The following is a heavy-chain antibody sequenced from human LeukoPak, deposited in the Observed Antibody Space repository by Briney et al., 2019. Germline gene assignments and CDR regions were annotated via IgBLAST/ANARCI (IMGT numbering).Heavy chain of an antibody. J-gene: IGHJ4*02. CDR3: ARGVGGYDYWGYYFDY. CDR2: INPNSGGT. Sequence: ASVKVSCKASGYTFTGYYMHWVRQAPGQGLEWMGWINPNSGGTNYAQKFQGRVTMTRDTSISTAYMELSRLRSDDTAVYYCARGVGGYDYWGYYFDYWGQGTLVTVSS. D-gene: IGHD5-12*01. CDR1: GYTFTGYY. V-gene: IGHV1-2*02.